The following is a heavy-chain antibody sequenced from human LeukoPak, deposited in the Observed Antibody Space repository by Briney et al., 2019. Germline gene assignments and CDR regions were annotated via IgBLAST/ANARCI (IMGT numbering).Heavy chain of an antibody. CDR2: INHSGST. CDR3: ARGEYYYDSSGRRDAFDI. CDR1: GGSFSGYY. J-gene: IGHJ3*02. V-gene: IGHV4-34*01. D-gene: IGHD3-22*01. Sequence: PSETLSLTCAVYGGSFSGYYWSWIRQPPGKGLEWIGEINHSGSTNYNPSLKSRVTISVHTSKNQFSLKLSSVTAADTAVYYCARGEYYYDSSGRRDAFDIWGQGTMVTVSS.